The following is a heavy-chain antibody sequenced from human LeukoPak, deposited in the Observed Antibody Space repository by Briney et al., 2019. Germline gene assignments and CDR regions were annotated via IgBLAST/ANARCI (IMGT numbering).Heavy chain of an antibody. CDR1: GYTFTSYA. CDR3: AREGSSSFRYYYYGMDV. D-gene: IGHD6-6*01. Sequence: GASVKVSCKASGYTFTSYAMNWVRQAPGQGLEWMGWINTNTGNPTYAQGFTGRFVFSLDTSVSTAYLQISSLKAEDTAVYYCAREGSSSFRYYYYGMDVWGQGTTVTVSS. CDR2: INTNTGNP. J-gene: IGHJ6*02. V-gene: IGHV7-4-1*02.